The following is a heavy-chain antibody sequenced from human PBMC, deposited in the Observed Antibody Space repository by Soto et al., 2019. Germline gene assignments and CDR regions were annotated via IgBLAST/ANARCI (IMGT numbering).Heavy chain of an antibody. Sequence: PSETLSLTCTVSGGSISSGDYYWSWIRQPPGKGLEWIGYIYYSGSTYYNPSLKSRVTISVDTSKNQFSLKLSSVTAADTAVYYCARESHYGLAAAGNPSAVHYYYGMDVWGQGTTVTVSS. CDR2: IYYSGST. CDR3: ARESHYGLAAAGNPSAVHYYYGMDV. CDR1: GGSISSGDYY. J-gene: IGHJ6*02. V-gene: IGHV4-30-4*01. D-gene: IGHD6-13*01.